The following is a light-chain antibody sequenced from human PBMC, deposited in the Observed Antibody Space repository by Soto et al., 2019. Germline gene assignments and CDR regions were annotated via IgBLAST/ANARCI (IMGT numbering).Light chain of an antibody. CDR1: SSNIGAGYD. CDR2: GNS. CDR3: QSYDSSLSVHVV. Sequence: QAVVTQPPSVSGAPGQRVTISCTGSSSNIGAGYDVHWYQQLPGTAPKLLIYGNSNQPSGVPDRFSGSKSGTSASLAITGLQAEDEADYYCQSYDSSLSVHVVFGGGTQVTVL. V-gene: IGLV1-40*01. J-gene: IGLJ2*01.